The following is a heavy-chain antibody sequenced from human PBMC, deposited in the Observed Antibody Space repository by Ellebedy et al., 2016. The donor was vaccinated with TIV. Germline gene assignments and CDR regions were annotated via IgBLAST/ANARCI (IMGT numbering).Heavy chain of an antibody. D-gene: IGHD6-19*01. CDR3: AIRYSSGWSLDY. CDR2: ISYDGTKK. J-gene: IGHJ4*02. Sequence: GESLKISXAASGFTFSIYGMHWVRQAPGKGLDWVARISYDGTKKLYADSVQGRFTISRDNSKNTLYLEINSLRAEDTAVYYCAIRYSSGWSLDYWGQGTLVTVSS. V-gene: IGHV3-30*03. CDR1: GFTFSIYG.